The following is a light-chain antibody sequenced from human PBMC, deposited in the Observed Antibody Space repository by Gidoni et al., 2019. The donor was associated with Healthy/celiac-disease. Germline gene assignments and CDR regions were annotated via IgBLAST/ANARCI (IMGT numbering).Light chain of an antibody. CDR3: SSYTSSSTVV. J-gene: IGLJ2*01. Sequence: QSALTQPPSASGSPGPSVTISCTGTSSDVGSYNRVSWYQQPPGTAPKLMIYEVSNRPSGVPDRFSGSKSGNTASLTISGLQAEDEADYYCSSYTSSSTVVFGGGTKLTVL. CDR2: EVS. V-gene: IGLV2-18*02. CDR1: SSDVGSYNR.